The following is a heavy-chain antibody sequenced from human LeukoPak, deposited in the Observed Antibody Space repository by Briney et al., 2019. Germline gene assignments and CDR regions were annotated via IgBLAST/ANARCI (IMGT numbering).Heavy chain of an antibody. J-gene: IGHJ2*01. CDR2: IYYSGST. V-gene: IGHV4-59*08. CDR3: ARHSGGRDSSGEYWYFDL. Sequence: WETLSLTCTVSGGSISSYYWSWIRQHPGKGLEWIGYIYYSGSTNYNPSLKSRVTISVDTSKNQFSLKLSSVTAADTAVYYCARHSGGRDSSGEYWYFDLWGRGTLVTVSS. CDR1: GGSISSYY. D-gene: IGHD3-22*01.